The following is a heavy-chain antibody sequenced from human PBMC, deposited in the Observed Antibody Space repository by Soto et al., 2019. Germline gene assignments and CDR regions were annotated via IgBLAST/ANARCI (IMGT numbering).Heavy chain of an antibody. Sequence: QVQLQESGPGLVKPSQTLSLTCTVSGGSISSGGYYWSWIRQHPGKGLEWIGYIYYSGSTYYNPSLKSRVTISVDTSKNQFSLKLSSVTAADTAVYYCARYSLNAGRLTYYYDSSGSIHFDYWGQGTLVTVSS. CDR2: IYYSGST. D-gene: IGHD3-22*01. J-gene: IGHJ4*02. CDR3: ARYSLNAGRLTYYYDSSGSIHFDY. V-gene: IGHV4-31*03. CDR1: GGSISSGGYY.